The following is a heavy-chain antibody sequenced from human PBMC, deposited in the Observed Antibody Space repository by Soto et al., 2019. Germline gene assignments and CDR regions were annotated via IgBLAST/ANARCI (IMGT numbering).Heavy chain of an antibody. J-gene: IGHJ5*02. V-gene: IGHV1-2*04. CDR1: GYTFTGYY. Sequence: RASVKVSCKASGYTFTGYYMHWVRQAPGQGLEWMGWINPNSGGTNYAQKFQGWVTMTRDTSISTAYMELSRLRSDDTAVYYCARAHSSSWYWFDPWGQGTLVTVSS. D-gene: IGHD6-13*01. CDR3: ARAHSSSWYWFDP. CDR2: INPNSGGT.